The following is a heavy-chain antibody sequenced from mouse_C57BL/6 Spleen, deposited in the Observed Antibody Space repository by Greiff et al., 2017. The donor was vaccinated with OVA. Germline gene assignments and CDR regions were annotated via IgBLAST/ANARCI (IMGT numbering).Heavy chain of an antibody. CDR1: VYTFPSYG. CDR3: ARLTRDYAMDY. V-gene: IGHV1-81*01. Sequence: VQLQQSGAELARPGASVKLSCKASVYTFPSYGISWVKQRTGQGLEWIGEIYPRSGNTYYNEKFKGKATLTADKSSSTAYMELRSLTSEDSAVYFCARLTRDYAMDYWGQGTSVTVSS. D-gene: IGHD4-1*01. J-gene: IGHJ4*01. CDR2: IYPRSGNT.